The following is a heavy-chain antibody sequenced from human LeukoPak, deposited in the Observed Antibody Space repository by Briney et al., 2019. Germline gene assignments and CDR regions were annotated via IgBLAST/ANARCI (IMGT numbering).Heavy chain of an antibody. CDR1: GFTFTSYS. Sequence: GGSLRLSCAASGFTFTSYSMNWVRQAPGKGLEWVSSISSSSSYIYYADSVKGRFTISRGNAKNSLYLQMNSLRAEDTAVYYCARDWSGGNSGYIDNWGHGTLVTVSS. J-gene: IGHJ4*01. CDR2: ISSSSSYI. D-gene: IGHD3-22*01. V-gene: IGHV3-21*01. CDR3: ARDWSGGNSGYIDN.